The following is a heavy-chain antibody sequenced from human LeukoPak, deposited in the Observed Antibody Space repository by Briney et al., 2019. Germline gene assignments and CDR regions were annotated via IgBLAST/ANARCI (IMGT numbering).Heavy chain of an antibody. J-gene: IGHJ4*02. CDR2: IYTNGST. CDR3: ARVLGYCSSTSCHTADY. D-gene: IGHD2-2*01. CDR1: GGSISSGSYY. Sequence: SQTLSLTCTVSGGSISSGSYYWSWIRQPAGKGLEWIGRIYTNGSTNYNPSLKSRVTISVDTSKNQFSLKLSSVTAADTAVYYCARVLGYCSSTSCHTADYWGQGTLVTVSS. V-gene: IGHV4-61*02.